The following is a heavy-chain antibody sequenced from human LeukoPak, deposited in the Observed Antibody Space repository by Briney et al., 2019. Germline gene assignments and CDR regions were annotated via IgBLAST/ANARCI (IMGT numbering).Heavy chain of an antibody. CDR1: GFTFSIYG. CDR3: AKDVGMSTGEDY. V-gene: IGHV3-30*18. CDR2: ISYDGSNK. D-gene: IGHD3-16*01. Sequence: GGSLRLSCAASGFTFSIYGMHWVRQAPGKGLEWVAVISYDGSNKYYADSVKGRFTISRDNSKNTLYLQMNSLRAEDTAVYYCAKDVGMSTGEDYWGQGTLVTVSS. J-gene: IGHJ4*02.